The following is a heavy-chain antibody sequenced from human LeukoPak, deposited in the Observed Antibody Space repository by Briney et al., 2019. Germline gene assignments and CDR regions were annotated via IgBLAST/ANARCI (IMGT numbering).Heavy chain of an antibody. CDR3: AKGMYGDYPHFDY. V-gene: IGHV3-33*06. D-gene: IGHD4-17*01. CDR2: IWYDGSNK. J-gene: IGHJ4*02. Sequence: GGSLRLSCAASGFTFSSYGMHWVRQAPGKGLEWVAVIWYDGSNKYYADSVKGRFTISRDNSKNTLYLQMNSLRAEDTAVYYCAKGMYGDYPHFDYWGQGTLVTVSS. CDR1: GFTFSSYG.